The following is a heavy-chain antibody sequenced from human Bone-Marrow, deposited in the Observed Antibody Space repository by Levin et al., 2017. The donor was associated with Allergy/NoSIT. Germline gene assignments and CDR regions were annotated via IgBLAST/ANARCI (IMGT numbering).Heavy chain of an antibody. CDR1: GFTFSTVW. Sequence: PGGSLRLSCAVSGFTFSTVWMSWVRQAPGKGLEWIGRIKSKAHGGTTDYAAPVKGRFTISRDDSRSRMYLQMNALKIEDTAVYFCATDIDRLDDGDFDYWGQGTLVTVSS. D-gene: IGHD1-1*01. V-gene: IGHV3-15*01. J-gene: IGHJ4*02. CDR3: ATDIDRLDDGDFDY. CDR2: IKSKAHGGTT.